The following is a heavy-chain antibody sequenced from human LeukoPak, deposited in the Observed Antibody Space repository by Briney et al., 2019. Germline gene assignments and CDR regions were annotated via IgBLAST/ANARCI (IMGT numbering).Heavy chain of an antibody. CDR1: GFTFSSYA. CDR2: ISGSGGST. Sequence: TGGSLRLSCAASGFTFSSYAMSWVRQAPGKGLEWVSAISGSGGSTYYADSVKGRFTISRDNSKNTLYLQMNSLRAEDTAVYYCAKDGPRAVAGTESYWGQGTLVTVSS. V-gene: IGHV3-23*01. CDR3: AKDGPRAVAGTESY. J-gene: IGHJ4*02. D-gene: IGHD6-19*01.